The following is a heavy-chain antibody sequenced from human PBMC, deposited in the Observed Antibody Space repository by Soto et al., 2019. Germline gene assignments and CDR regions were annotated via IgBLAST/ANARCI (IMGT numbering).Heavy chain of an antibody. D-gene: IGHD1-26*01. V-gene: IGHV4-59*01. CDR2: IYYSGST. CDR3: AREWVGATHYYFDY. Sequence: PSETLSLTCTVSGGSISSYYWSWIRQPPGKGLEWIGYIYYSGSTNYNPSLKSRVTISVDTSKNQFSLKLSSVTAADTAVYYCAREWVGATHYYFDYWGQGTLVTRLL. J-gene: IGHJ4*02. CDR1: GGSISSYY.